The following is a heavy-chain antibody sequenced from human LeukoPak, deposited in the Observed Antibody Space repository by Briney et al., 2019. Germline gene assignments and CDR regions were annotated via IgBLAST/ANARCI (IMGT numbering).Heavy chain of an antibody. CDR2: ISSSSGTI. CDR3: AQTITMVRGVITSADYYYGMDV. V-gene: IGHV3-48*04. J-gene: IGHJ6*02. Sequence: GGSLTLSCDPSGFTFSSYSMMWVRPAPGERREWVSYISSSSGTIYSPDSVKGRFTISRDNANNSLYLQMNSLRAEDTAVYYCAQTITMVRGVITSADYYYGMDVWGQGTTVTVS. D-gene: IGHD3-10*01. CDR1: GFTFSSYS.